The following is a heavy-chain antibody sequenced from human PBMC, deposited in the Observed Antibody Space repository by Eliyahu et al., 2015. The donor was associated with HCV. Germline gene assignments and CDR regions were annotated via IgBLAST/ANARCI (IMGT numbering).Heavy chain of an antibody. CDR3: AREAVGARLGFKGAKD. J-gene: IGHJ4*02. CDR1: GGTFSSYA. Sequence: EVKKPGSSVKVSCKASGGTFSSYAISWVRQAPGQGLEWMGGIIPIFGTANYAQKFQGRVTITADESTSTAYMELSSLRSEDTAVYYCAREAVGARLGFKGAKDWGQGTLVTVSS. CDR2: IIPIFGTA. V-gene: IGHV1-69*01. D-gene: IGHD1-26*01.